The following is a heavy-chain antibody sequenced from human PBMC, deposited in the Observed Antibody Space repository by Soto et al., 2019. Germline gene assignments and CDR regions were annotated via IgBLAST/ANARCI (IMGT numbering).Heavy chain of an antibody. CDR1: GGSFSGYY. D-gene: IGHD2-2*02. CDR2: INHSGST. Sequence: PSETLSLTCAVYGGSFSGYYWSWIRQPPGKGLEWIGEINHSGSTNYNPSLKSRVTISVDTSKNQFSLKLSSVTAADTAVYYCARGRGCSSTSCYTRSYYYYYYGMDVWGQGTTVTVSS. V-gene: IGHV4-34*01. CDR3: ARGRGCSSTSCYTRSYYYYYYGMDV. J-gene: IGHJ6*02.